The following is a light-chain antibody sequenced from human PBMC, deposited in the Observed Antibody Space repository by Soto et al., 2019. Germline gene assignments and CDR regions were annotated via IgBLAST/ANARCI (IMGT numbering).Light chain of an antibody. CDR1: QSISNW. V-gene: IGKV1-5*01. J-gene: IGKJ2*01. Sequence: DLQMTQSPSTLSASAGDRVTITCRASQSISNWLSWFQQKPGKAPKLLISEASTLESGFPSGFSSSESVPEFTLTITTLQPDDFVTYYCQQSIGTFGQGTKLEIK. CDR3: QQSIGT. CDR2: EAS.